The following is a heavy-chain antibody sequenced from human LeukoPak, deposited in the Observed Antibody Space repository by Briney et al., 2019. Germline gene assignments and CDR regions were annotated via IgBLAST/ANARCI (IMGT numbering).Heavy chain of an antibody. J-gene: IGHJ4*02. CDR1: GGSISSSSYY. Sequence: SETLSLTCTVSGGSISSSSYYWGWIRQPPRKGLEWIGSIYYSGSTYYNPSLKSRVTISVDTSKNQFSLKLSSVTAADTAVYYCTYYGSGSLYYFDYWGQGTLVTVSS. CDR2: IYYSGST. CDR3: TYYGSGSLYYFDY. D-gene: IGHD3-10*01. V-gene: IGHV4-39*07.